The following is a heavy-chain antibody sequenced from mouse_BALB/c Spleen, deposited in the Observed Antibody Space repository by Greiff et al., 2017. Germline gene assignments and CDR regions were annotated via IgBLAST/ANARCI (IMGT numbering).Heavy chain of an antibody. CDR1: GFTFSSYA. D-gene: IGHD1-1*01. CDR2: ISSGGST. V-gene: IGHV5-6-5*01. Sequence: DVMLVESGGGLVKPGGSLKLSCAASGFTFSSYAMSWVRQTPEKRLEWVASISSGGSTYYPDSVKGRFTISRDNARNILYLQMSSLRSEDTAMYYCARDHYGSSYWGQGTTLTVSS. CDR3: ARDHYGSSY. J-gene: IGHJ2*01.